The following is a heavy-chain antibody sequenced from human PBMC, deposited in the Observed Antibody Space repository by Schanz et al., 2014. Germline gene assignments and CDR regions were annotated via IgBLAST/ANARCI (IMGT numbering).Heavy chain of an antibody. V-gene: IGHV3-13*04. CDR3: ARVVGSGWHYFDL. CDR1: GFTFSSYD. CDR2: IGTAGDT. D-gene: IGHD6-19*01. J-gene: IGHJ4*02. Sequence: DVQLVDSGGGLVQPGGSLRLSCAASGFTFSSYDMHWVRQVTGKGLEWVSGIGTAGDTYYPDSVKGRFTISRENAQNSLFLQLNTLRAGDTAVYYCARVVGSGWHYFDLWGQGTLVTVSS.